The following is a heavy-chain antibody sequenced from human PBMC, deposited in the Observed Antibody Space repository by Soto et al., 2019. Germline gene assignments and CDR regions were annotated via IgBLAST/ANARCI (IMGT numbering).Heavy chain of an antibody. CDR3: ARSYYDSTGFAGDP. CDR2: MYLGATF. CDR1: GASVSHGY. Sequence: QMQLQASGPGLVKPSETLSLTCNVSGASVSHGYWSWIRQPPGKALDWIGFMYLGATFNYNPSLPSRATISVAASKPPCPMKLPSVTASDTALYYCARSYYDSTGFAGDPWGQGTLVTVSS. J-gene: IGHJ5*02. D-gene: IGHD3-22*01. V-gene: IGHV4-59*02.